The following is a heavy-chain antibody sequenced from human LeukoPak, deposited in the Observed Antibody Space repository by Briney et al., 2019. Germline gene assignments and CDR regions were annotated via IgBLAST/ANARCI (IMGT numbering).Heavy chain of an antibody. CDR1: GGSISSSSYY. CDR2: IYYSGST. Sequence: SETLSLTCTVSGGSISSSSYYWGWIRQPPGKGLEWIGSIYYSGSTYYNPSLKSRVTISVGTSKNQFSLKLSSVTAADTAVYYCARYSSGYNYYYYGMDVWGQGTTVTVSS. J-gene: IGHJ6*02. CDR3: ARYSSGYNYYYYGMDV. V-gene: IGHV4-39*01. D-gene: IGHD6-25*01.